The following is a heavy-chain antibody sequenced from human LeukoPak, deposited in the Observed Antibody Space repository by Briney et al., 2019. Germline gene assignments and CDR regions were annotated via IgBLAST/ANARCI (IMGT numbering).Heavy chain of an antibody. V-gene: IGHV3-48*02. J-gene: IGHJ5*02. CDR2: ISRSDTTL. Sequence: GGSLRLSCAASGFIFSQYSMNWVRQAPGKGLEWISYISRSDTTLYYADSVKGRFTISRDNAKNSLYLQMNSLRDEDTAVYYCVRTGDSSGYYVWLDPWGQGTLVTVSS. CDR3: VRTGDSSGYYVWLDP. CDR1: GFIFSQYS. D-gene: IGHD1-26*01.